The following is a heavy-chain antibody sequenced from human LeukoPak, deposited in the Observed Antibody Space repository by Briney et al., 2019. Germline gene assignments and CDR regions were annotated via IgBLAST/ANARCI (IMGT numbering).Heavy chain of an antibody. CDR1: GFTFSSHY. Sequence: GGSLRLSCAASGFTFSSHYMTWVRQAPGKGLEWVANIKQDSSDRFCVDSVRGRFTISRDNAKNSLYLQMNSLRAEDTAVYYCARESNSGGDAFDIWGPGTMVTVSS. V-gene: IGHV3-7*01. J-gene: IGHJ3*02. D-gene: IGHD1-26*01. CDR2: IKQDSSDR. CDR3: ARESNSGGDAFDI.